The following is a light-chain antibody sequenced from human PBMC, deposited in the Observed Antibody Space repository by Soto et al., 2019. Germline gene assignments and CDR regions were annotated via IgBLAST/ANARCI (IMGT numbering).Light chain of an antibody. CDR3: QQTNTAPWT. J-gene: IGKJ5*01. CDR2: TAS. Sequence: DIQMTQSPSSLSASVGDRVTISCRASERISDYLAWYQQKPGKAPKLLINTASSLRSGVPSRFSGSGSGTDFTLTIDSLQPEDFATYFCQQTNTAPWTFGQGTRLEIK. V-gene: IGKV1-39*01. CDR1: ERISDY.